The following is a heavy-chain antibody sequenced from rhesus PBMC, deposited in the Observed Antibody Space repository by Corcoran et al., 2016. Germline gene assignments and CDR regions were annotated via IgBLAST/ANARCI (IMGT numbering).Heavy chain of an antibody. CDR1: GASINYNY. Sequence: QVQLQESGPGLVKPSETLPLTCDVYGASINYNYWSWIRRPPGRGLEWIGYIIGGSGSTPYTPSRESRVTISEDTSQNQFSLKLSSVTAADTAVYYCARDAVSLDVWGRGVLVTVSS. V-gene: IGHV4-165*01. CDR2: IIGGSGST. J-gene: IGHJ5-2*02. CDR3: ARDAVSLDV.